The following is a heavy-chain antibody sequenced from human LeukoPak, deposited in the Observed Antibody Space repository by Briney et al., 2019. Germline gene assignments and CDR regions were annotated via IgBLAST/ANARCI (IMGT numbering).Heavy chain of an antibody. CDR3: ARSGYSYALDH. J-gene: IGHJ1*01. D-gene: IGHD5-18*01. CDR2: TKGDDSEK. Sequence: GRSLRLSCAASGFSFSTFWMSWVRQAPGKGLEWVANTKGDDSEKYYVESVQGRFTISRDNAKNSLYLHMNSLRAEDTALYYCARSGYSYALDHWGQGSLVVVSS. CDR1: GFSFSTFW. V-gene: IGHV3-7*01.